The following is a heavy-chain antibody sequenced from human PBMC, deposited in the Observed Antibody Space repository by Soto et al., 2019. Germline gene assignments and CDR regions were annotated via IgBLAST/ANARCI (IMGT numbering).Heavy chain of an antibody. J-gene: IGHJ6*02. CDR1: GGSISSSSYY. D-gene: IGHD6-6*01. V-gene: IGHV4-39*01. Sequence: PSETLSLTCTVSGGSISSSSYYWGRIRQPPGKGLEWIGSIYYSGSTYYNPSLKSRVTIPVDTSKNQFSLKLSSVTAADTAVYYCARHIAARESLNYYYYGMDVWGQGTTVTVSS. CDR3: ARHIAARESLNYYYYGMDV. CDR2: IYYSGST.